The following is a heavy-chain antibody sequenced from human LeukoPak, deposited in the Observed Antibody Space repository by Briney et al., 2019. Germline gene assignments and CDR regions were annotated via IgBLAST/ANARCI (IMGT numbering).Heavy chain of an antibody. CDR1: GFTFSSYG. CDR2: IWYDGSNK. CDR3: ANDRDILTGFDAFDI. V-gene: IGHV3-33*06. Sequence: PGRSLRLSCAASGFTFSSYGTHWVRQAPGKGLEWVAVIWYDGSNKYYADSVKGRFTISRDNSKNTLYLQMNSLRAEDTAVYYCANDRDILTGFDAFDIWGQGTMVTVSS. J-gene: IGHJ3*02. D-gene: IGHD3-9*01.